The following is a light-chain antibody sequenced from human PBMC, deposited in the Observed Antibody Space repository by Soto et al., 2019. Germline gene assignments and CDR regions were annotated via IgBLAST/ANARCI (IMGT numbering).Light chain of an antibody. V-gene: IGKV3-20*01. Sequence: ETVLTQSPATLSLSPCERATLSCIASRSISTYLAWYQQKPGQAPRLLIHGASTRATGIADRFSGSGSGTDFTLTISRLEPEDFAVYYCQIYGTSPKKFGQGTKVDIK. CDR1: RSISTY. CDR3: QIYGTSPKK. CDR2: GAS. J-gene: IGKJ1*01.